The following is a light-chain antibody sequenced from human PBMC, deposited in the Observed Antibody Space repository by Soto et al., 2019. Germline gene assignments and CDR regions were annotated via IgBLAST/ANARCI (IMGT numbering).Light chain of an antibody. CDR2: DAS. V-gene: IGKV1-5*01. CDR3: QQYNSYSWT. J-gene: IGKJ1*01. Sequence: DIQMTQSPSTLSASVGDRVTITCRASQSISSWLAWYQQKPGKAPKLLIYDASSLESGVPSRFRGSGSGTEFPLTISTMTTDDFATYYCQQYNSYSWTFGQGTKVEIK. CDR1: QSISSW.